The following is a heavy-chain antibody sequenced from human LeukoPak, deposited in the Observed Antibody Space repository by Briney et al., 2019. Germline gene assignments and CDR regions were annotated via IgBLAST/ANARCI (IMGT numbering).Heavy chain of an antibody. CDR3: ARVELRSSAFDY. CDR2: IYHSGST. CDR1: GGSISSGGYY. V-gene: IGHV4-30-2*01. J-gene: IGHJ4*02. Sequence: SQTLSLTCTVSGGSISSGGYYWSWIRQPPGKGLEWIGYIYHSGSTYYNPSLKSRVTISVDRSKNQFSLKLSSVTAADTAVYYCARVELRSSAFDYWGQGTLVTVSS. D-gene: IGHD6-6*01.